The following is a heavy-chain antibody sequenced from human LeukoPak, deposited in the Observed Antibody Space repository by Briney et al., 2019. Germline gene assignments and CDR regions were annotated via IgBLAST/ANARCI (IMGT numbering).Heavy chain of an antibody. J-gene: IGHJ5*01. CDR1: GFIFTDNW. D-gene: IGHD2-15*01. V-gene: IGHV5-51*01. CDR3: ASGRFCNGGSCYDS. CDR2: IYPGRSDI. Sequence: GESLKISCQTSGFIFTDNWIAWVRQMPGKGLEWLGFIYPGRSDIRYSPSFQGQVTISADNSISTAYLQWNSLKASDTAIYYCASGRFCNGGSCYDSWGQGTLVTVSS.